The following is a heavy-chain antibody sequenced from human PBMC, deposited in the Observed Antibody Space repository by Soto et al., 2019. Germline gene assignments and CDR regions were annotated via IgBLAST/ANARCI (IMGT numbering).Heavy chain of an antibody. V-gene: IGHV6-1*01. D-gene: IGHD4-17*01. CDR1: GDSVSSNSAA. J-gene: IGHJ4*02. CDR2: TYYRSKWYN. CDR3: AIEIIGDYDEYYFDY. Sequence: SQTLSLTCVISGDSVSSNSAAWNWIRQSPSRGLEWLGRTYYRSKWYNDYAVSVKSRITINPDTSKNQFSLQLNSVTPEDTAVYYCAIEIIGDYDEYYFDYWGQGSLVPVSS.